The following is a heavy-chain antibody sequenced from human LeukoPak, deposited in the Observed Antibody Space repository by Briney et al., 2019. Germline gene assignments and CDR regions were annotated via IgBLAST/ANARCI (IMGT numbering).Heavy chain of an antibody. CDR3: ARTGYCSGGSCWFDP. Sequence: SETLSLTCTVPGGSISSYYWSWIRQPPGKGLEWIGYIYYSGSTNYNPSLKSRVTISVATSKNQFSLKLSSVTAAGTAVYYCARTGYCSGGSCWFDPWGQGTLVTVSS. J-gene: IGHJ5*02. V-gene: IGHV4-59*01. D-gene: IGHD2-15*01. CDR1: GGSISSYY. CDR2: IYYSGST.